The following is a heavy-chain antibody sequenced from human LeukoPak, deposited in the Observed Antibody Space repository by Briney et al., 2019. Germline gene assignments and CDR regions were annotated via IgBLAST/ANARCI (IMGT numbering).Heavy chain of an antibody. Sequence: PGGSLRLSCAASGFTFSDYYMSWIRQAPGKGLEWVSYISGSSSFTKYADSVKGRFTISRDNAKNSLYLQMNSLRAEDTAVYYCARIGAGSSRDYWGQGTLVTVSS. V-gene: IGHV3-11*06. CDR3: ARIGAGSSRDY. CDR2: ISGSSSFT. D-gene: IGHD6-13*01. J-gene: IGHJ4*02. CDR1: GFTFSDYY.